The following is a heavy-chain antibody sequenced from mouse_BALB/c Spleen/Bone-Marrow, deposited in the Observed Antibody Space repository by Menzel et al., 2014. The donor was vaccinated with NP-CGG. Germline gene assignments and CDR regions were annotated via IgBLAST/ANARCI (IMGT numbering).Heavy chain of an antibody. CDR1: GFTFSDYY. J-gene: IGHJ4*01. D-gene: IGHD2-14*01. Sequence: EVKLVESGGGLVKPGGSLKLSCAASGFTFSDYYMYWVRQTPEKRLEWVATISDGGSYTDYPGSVKGRFTVSRDNAENNLYLQMSSPKSEDTAMYFCARTYRPFALDYWGQGTSVTVSS. V-gene: IGHV5-4*02. CDR3: ARTYRPFALDY. CDR2: ISDGGSYT.